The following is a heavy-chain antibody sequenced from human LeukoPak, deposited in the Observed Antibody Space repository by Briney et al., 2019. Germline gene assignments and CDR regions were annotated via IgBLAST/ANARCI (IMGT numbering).Heavy chain of an antibody. CDR2: IKADGSET. CDR1: GFTFSRYW. V-gene: IGHV3-74*01. CDR3: ARDGDGWNFDY. D-gene: IGHD5-24*01. Sequence: PGGSLRLSCAVSGFTFSRYWMHWVRQAPGKGLVWVSRIKADGSETNYADSVKGRFTVSGDNAKNTLYLQLNSLRVEDTAVYYCARDGDGWNFDYWGQGTLVTVSS. J-gene: IGHJ4*02.